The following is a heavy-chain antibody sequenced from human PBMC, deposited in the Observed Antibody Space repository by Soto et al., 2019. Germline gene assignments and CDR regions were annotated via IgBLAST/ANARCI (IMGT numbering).Heavy chain of an antibody. CDR1: GASFSGYY. CDR3: ASTLRTAPLFDY. J-gene: IGHJ4*02. Sequence: ESLSPTCTVYGASFSGYYWSGIRQPPGKGLEWIGEINHSGSTNYNPSLKSRVTISVDTSKNQFSLKLSSVTAADTAVYYCASTLRTAPLFDYWGQGTLVTVSS. D-gene: IGHD5-18*01. CDR2: INHSGST. V-gene: IGHV4-34*01.